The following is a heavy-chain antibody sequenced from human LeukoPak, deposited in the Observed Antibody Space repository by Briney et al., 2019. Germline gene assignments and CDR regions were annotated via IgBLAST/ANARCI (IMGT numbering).Heavy chain of an antibody. D-gene: IGHD6-13*01. CDR1: GFTFSSYW. CDR3: AKKPGQRAAGTTENWFDP. CDR2: INSDGSST. J-gene: IGHJ5*02. Sequence: PGGSLRLSCAASGFTFSSYWMHWVRQAPGKGLVWVSRINSDGSSTYYADSVKGRFTISRDNSKNTLYLQMNSLRADDTAVYYCAKKPGQRAAGTTENWFDPWGQGALVTVSS. V-gene: IGHV3-74*01.